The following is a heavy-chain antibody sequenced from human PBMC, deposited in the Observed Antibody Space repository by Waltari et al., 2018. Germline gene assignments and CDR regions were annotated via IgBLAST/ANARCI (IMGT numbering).Heavy chain of an antibody. CDR2: IYYSGRI. V-gene: IGHV4-39*01. CDR3: ARHWKKSGYRFDP. CDR1: GGSISSSSYY. J-gene: IGHJ5*02. Sequence: QLQLQESGPGLVTPSETLSLTCTVSGGSISSSSYYWGWIRQSPGKGLDWIGSIYYSGRIDYNPTLKSRVTISGDTSKNQFSLELTSVTAADTAVYYCARHWKKSGYRFDPWGQGTLVTVSS. D-gene: IGHD5-12*01.